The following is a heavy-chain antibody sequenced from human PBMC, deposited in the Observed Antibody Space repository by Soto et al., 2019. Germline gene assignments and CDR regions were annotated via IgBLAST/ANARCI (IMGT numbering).Heavy chain of an antibody. Sequence: HGESLKISCKGSGYSFTSYWISWVRQMPGKGLEWMGRIDPSDSYTNYSPSFQGHVTISADKSISTAYLQWSSLKASDTAMYYCARHGGVAAAAPGNWFDPWGQGTLVTVSS. D-gene: IGHD6-13*01. CDR3: ARHGGVAAAAPGNWFDP. CDR2: IDPSDSYT. V-gene: IGHV5-10-1*01. CDR1: GYSFTSYW. J-gene: IGHJ5*02.